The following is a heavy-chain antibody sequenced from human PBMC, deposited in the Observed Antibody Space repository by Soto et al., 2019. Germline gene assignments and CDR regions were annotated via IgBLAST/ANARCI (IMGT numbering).Heavy chain of an antibody. CDR3: STSHRRGGHYDFRSPRTASLCHYCLGV. Sequence: QVQLAQSGAEVKKPGSSVRVSCQTSRDTFNTSPISWMRQAPGQGLEWLGDILPVFGMVNYAQLFQDRLNLSAGVYTGRVCTEVTRVASEDKAVYFCSTSHRRGGHYDFRSPRTASLCHYCLGVCGSGTAVIVSS. CDR2: ILPVFGMV. D-gene: IGHD3-3*01. CDR1: RDTFNTSP. J-gene: IGHJ6*01. V-gene: IGHV1-69*01.